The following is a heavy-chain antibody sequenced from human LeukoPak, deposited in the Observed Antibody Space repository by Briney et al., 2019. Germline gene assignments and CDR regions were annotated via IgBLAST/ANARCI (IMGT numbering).Heavy chain of an antibody. CDR3: ARGIGTSYDSSRDAFDI. CDR1: AGSINSGDYY. CDR2: IYSPGTN. V-gene: IGHV4-61*02. J-gene: IGHJ3*02. Sequence: SETLSLTCTVSAGSINSGDYYWSWIRQPAGKGLEWIGRIYSPGTNYNYNPSVKSRVTISIDTSKNQFSLKLASVTAADTAVYYCARGIGTSYDSSRDAFDIWGQGTMVTVSS. D-gene: IGHD3-22*01.